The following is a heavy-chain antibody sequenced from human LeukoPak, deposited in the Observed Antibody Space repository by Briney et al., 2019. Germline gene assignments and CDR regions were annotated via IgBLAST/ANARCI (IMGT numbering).Heavy chain of an antibody. Sequence: SETLSLTCTVSGASVTDYYWSWIRQSPGKGLEWISYIHHSGDSDYNPSLRSRVTTSLDTSKNQFSLNLISVTAADTAVYYCTRGHWGLQSWSEGTLVTVSS. CDR2: IHHSGDS. D-gene: IGHD7-27*01. CDR3: TRGHWGLQS. J-gene: IGHJ5*02. V-gene: IGHV4-59*02. CDR1: GASVTDYY.